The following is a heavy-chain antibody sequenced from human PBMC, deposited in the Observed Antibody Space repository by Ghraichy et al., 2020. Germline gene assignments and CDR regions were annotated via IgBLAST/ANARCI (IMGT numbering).Heavy chain of an antibody. CDR2: INHSGST. Sequence: SETLSLTCAVYGGSFSGYYWSWIRQPPGKGLEWIGEINHSGSTNYNPSLKSRVTISVDTSKNQFSLKLSSVTAADTAVYYCARRLLWFGELYFDYWGQGTLLTVSS. CDR1: GGSFSGYY. CDR3: ARRLLWFGELYFDY. D-gene: IGHD3-10*01. V-gene: IGHV4-34*01. J-gene: IGHJ4*02.